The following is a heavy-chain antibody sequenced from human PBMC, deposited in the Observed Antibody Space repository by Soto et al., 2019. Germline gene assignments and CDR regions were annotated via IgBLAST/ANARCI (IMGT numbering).Heavy chain of an antibody. Sequence: QVQLVESGGGLVKPGGSLRLSCAVSGFTFSDYYMTWIRQAPGKGLEWVSYISSSTSHTNYADSVKGRFSISRYNAKNSLFLQINSLRAEDTAVYYCARGRGAAADYFDFWGQGTLVTVSS. J-gene: IGHJ4*02. CDR3: ARGRGAAADYFDF. CDR2: ISSSTSHT. CDR1: GFTFSDYY. V-gene: IGHV3-11*05. D-gene: IGHD6-13*01.